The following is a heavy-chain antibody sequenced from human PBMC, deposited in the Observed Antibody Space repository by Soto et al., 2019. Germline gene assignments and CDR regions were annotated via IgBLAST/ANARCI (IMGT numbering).Heavy chain of an antibody. CDR2: ISGSGGRT. Sequence: GGSLRLSCAASGFTFSSYAMSWVRQAPGKGLEWVSAISGSGGRTYQANSVKGRFTISRDNSKNTLYLQINNLRAEDTAVYYSAKDLNLHGGYSYGRGFDPWGQGTLVTVSS. CDR3: AKDLNLHGGYSYGRGFDP. CDR1: GFTFSSYA. J-gene: IGHJ5*02. D-gene: IGHD5-18*01. V-gene: IGHV3-23*01.